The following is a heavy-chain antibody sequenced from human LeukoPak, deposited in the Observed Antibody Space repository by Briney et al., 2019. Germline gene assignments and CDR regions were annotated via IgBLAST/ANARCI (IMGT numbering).Heavy chain of an antibody. CDR2: FIPILDTT. CDR3: ARSNDYDYHFNY. J-gene: IGHJ4*02. D-gene: IGHD5-12*01. V-gene: IGHV1-69*05. CDR1: GGSFNNYA. Sequence: ASVKVSCKASGGSFNNYAVTWVRQAPGQGLEWMGGFIPILDTTNYAPNFQGRVTITTDESSTTAYMELSSLKWEDTALYYCARSNDYDYHFNYWGQGSLVTVSS.